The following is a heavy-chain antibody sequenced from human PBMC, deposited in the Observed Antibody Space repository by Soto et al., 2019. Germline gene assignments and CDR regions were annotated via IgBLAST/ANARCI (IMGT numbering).Heavy chain of an antibody. V-gene: IGHV3-23*04. CDR3: AKERTGSNHYYGMDV. D-gene: IGHD1-26*01. J-gene: IGHJ6*02. CDR2: ISGSGTGT. Sequence: EVQLVESGGGLVQRGGSLRLSCEGSGFTFSSYALSWVRLRPGRGLEWVAWISGSGTGTNSADSVKGRFTITRDNSKTTVYLQMNSLTVEDTAVYYCAKERTGSNHYYGMDVWGQGTTVTVSS. CDR1: GFTFSSYA.